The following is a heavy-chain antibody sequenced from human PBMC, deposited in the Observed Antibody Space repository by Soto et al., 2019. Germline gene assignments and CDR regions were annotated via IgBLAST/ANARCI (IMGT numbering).Heavy chain of an antibody. CDR3: ARDGRQLGPMGVFDY. CDR1: GFTFSSYA. CDR2: ISSNGGST. D-gene: IGHD6-13*01. V-gene: IGHV3-64*01. J-gene: IGHJ4*02. Sequence: GGSLRLSCAASGFTFSSYAMHWVRQAPGKGLEYVSAISSNGGSTYYANSVKGRFTISRDNSKNTLYLQMGSLRAEDMAVYYCARDGRQLGPMGVFDYWGQGTLVTVSS.